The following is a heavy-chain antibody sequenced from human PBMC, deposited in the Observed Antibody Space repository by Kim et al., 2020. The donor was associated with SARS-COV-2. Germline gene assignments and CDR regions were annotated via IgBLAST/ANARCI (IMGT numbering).Heavy chain of an antibody. J-gene: IGHJ3*02. CDR2: FDPEDGET. D-gene: IGHD3-22*01. Sequence: ASVKVSCKVSGYTLTELSMHWVRQAPGKGLEWMGGFDPEDGETIYAQKFQGRVTMTEDTSTDTAYMELSSLRSEDTAVYYCAKSYDSSGYYTNAFDIWGQGTMVTVSS. CDR1: GYTLTELS. V-gene: IGHV1-24*01. CDR3: AKSYDSSGYYTNAFDI.